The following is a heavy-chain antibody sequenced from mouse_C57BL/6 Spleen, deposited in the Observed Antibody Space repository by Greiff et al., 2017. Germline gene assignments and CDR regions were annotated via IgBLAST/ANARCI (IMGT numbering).Heavy chain of an antibody. Sequence: QVQLQQSGAELVKPGASVKISCKASGYAFSSYWMNWVKQRPGKGLEWIGQIYPGDGDTNYNGKFKGKATLTADKSSSTAYMQLSSLTSEDSAVYFCARPRDYGNYKGYFDVWGTGTTVTVSS. D-gene: IGHD2-1*01. CDR3: ARPRDYGNYKGYFDV. J-gene: IGHJ1*03. CDR2: IYPGDGDT. V-gene: IGHV1-80*01. CDR1: GYAFSSYW.